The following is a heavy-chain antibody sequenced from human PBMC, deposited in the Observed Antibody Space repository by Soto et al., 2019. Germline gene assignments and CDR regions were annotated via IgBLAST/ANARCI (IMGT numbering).Heavy chain of an antibody. D-gene: IGHD6-19*01. Sequence: GGSLILSCAAAGVPFSSYCMHWVRQAPGKGLEWVAVISYDGTNKYYADSVKGRFTISRDNSKNMLYLQMSSLRAEDTAVYYCVKDGSSGWPYYYGLDVWGQGTTVTVSS. V-gene: IGHV3-30*18. CDR3: VKDGSSGWPYYYGLDV. CDR1: GVPFSSYC. J-gene: IGHJ6*02. CDR2: ISYDGTNK.